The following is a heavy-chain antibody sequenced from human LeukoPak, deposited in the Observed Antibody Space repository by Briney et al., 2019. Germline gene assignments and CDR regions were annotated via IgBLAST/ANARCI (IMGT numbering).Heavy chain of an antibody. Sequence: PGGSLRLSCAASGFTFSNDGMHWVRQAPGKGLEWVAFLRRDGSDKYYADSVKGRFAISRDNSKNTVYLQMNSLRAEDTAVYYCATDHSQNFDYWGQGTLVTVSS. CDR2: LRRDGSDK. V-gene: IGHV3-30*02. CDR1: GFTFSNDG. D-gene: IGHD5-18*01. J-gene: IGHJ4*02. CDR3: ATDHSQNFDY.